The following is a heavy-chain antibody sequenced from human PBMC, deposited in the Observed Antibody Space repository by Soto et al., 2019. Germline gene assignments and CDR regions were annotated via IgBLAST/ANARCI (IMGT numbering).Heavy chain of an antibody. CDR1: GFTFTRYS. CDR2: ISSTTNYI. V-gene: IGHV3-21*01. J-gene: IGHJ4*02. Sequence: PGGSLRLSCAASGFTFTRYSMNWVRQAPGKGLEWVSSISSTTNYIYYADSMRGRFTVSRDNAKNSVYLEMNSLSAEDTAVYYCARESEDLTSNFDYWGQGTLVTVSS. CDR3: ARESEDLTSNFDY.